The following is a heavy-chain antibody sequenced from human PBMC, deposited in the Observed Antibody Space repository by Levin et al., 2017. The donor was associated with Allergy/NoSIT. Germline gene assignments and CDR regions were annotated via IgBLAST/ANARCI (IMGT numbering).Heavy chain of an antibody. CDR1: GYIFTAYF. Sequence: ASVKVSCKPSGYIFTAYFMHWVRQAPGQGLEWMGRINPNTGDTDYAQRFQGRVTLTRDTSINTAYMDLSRLRSDDTAVYYCARDLGYCSGGSCYDFAYWGQGTLVTVSS. CDR2: INPNTGDT. CDR3: ARDLGYCSGGSCYDFAY. V-gene: IGHV1-2*06. J-gene: IGHJ4*02. D-gene: IGHD2-15*01.